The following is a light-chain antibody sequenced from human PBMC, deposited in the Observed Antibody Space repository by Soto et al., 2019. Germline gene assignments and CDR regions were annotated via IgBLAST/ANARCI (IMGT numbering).Light chain of an antibody. J-gene: IGKJ5*01. CDR2: GAF. Sequence: EIVLTHTQVTLSFSPWERATLSFRASQSLSSSYFAWYQHKPGQGPRLLIYGAFTRATGIPDRFSGSGSGTDFTLTISRLEPEDFAVYYCQQHETLITFGQVTILEVK. CDR1: QSLSSSY. CDR3: QQHETLIT. V-gene: IGKV3-20*01.